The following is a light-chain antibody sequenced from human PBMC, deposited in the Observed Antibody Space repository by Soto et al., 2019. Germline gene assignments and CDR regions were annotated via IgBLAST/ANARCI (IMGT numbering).Light chain of an antibody. CDR1: QSISSY. CDR3: QQSYSTPDT. CDR2: AAS. J-gene: IGKJ4*01. Sequence: DIQMTQSTSSLSASVGDRVTITCRASQSISSYLNWYQQKPGKAPKLLIYAASSLQSGVPSRFSGSGSGTDFTLTISSLQPEDFATYYCQQSYSTPDTFVGGTKVDIK. V-gene: IGKV1-39*01.